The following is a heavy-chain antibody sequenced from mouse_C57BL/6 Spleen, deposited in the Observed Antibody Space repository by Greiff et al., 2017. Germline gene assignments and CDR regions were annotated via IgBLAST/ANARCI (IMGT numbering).Heavy chain of an antibody. J-gene: IGHJ2*01. CDR2: IDPSDSYT. V-gene: IGHV1-59*01. Sequence: VQLQQPGAELVRPGTSVKLSCKASGYTFTSYWMHWVKQRPGQGLEWIGVIDPSDSYTNYNQKFKGQATLTVDTSSSTAYMQLSSLTSEDSAGXYCARSPPITTVVATDGGFDYWGQGTTLTVSS. CDR1: GYTFTSYW. D-gene: IGHD1-1*01. CDR3: ARSPPITTVVATDGGFDY.